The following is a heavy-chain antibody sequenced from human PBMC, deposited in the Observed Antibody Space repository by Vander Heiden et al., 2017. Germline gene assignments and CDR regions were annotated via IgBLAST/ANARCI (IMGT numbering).Heavy chain of an antibody. CDR3: ARQRGYRLNWFDP. V-gene: IGHV4-39*01. D-gene: IGHD4-4*01. J-gene: IGHJ5*02. CDR1: GGSISSSSYY. CDR2: IYYSGST. Sequence: QLQLQESGPGLVKPSETLSLTCTDSGGSISSSSYYWGWIRQPPGKGLEWIGSIYYSGSTYYNPSLKSRVTISVDTSKNQFSLKLSSVTAADTAVYYCARQRGYRLNWFDPWGQGTLVTVSS.